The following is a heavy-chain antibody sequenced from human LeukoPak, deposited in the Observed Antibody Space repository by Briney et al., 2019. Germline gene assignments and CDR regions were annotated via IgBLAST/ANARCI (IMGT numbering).Heavy chain of an antibody. Sequence: PSETLSLTCTVSGGSISSYYWSWIRQPPGKGLEWIGYIYYSGSTNYNPSLKSRVTISVDTSKNQFSLKLSSVTAADTAVYYCAREDAGSWDYWGQGTLVTVSS. J-gene: IGHJ4*02. CDR2: IYYSGST. D-gene: IGHD6-13*01. CDR3: AREDAGSWDY. V-gene: IGHV4-59*12. CDR1: GGSISSYY.